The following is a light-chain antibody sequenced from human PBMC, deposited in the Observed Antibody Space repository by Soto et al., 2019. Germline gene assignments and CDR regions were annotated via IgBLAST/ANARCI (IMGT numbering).Light chain of an antibody. CDR3: QEYNCAWP. J-gene: IGKJ1*01. CDR1: QGISNY. Sequence: DIQMTQSPSSLSASVGDRVTITCRASQGISNYLAWYQQKPGKVPKLLIYAASTLQSGAPSRFSGSGSGTDFPLTISILQAEFVATYYCQEYNCAWPFGPGTKVDIK. CDR2: AAS. V-gene: IGKV1-27*01.